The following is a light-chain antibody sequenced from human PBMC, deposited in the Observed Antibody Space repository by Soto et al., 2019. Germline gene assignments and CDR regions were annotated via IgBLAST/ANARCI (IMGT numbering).Light chain of an antibody. V-gene: IGLV1-44*01. J-gene: IGLJ1*01. CDR3: AAWDDSLNGLV. CDR2: SNN. CDR1: SSNIGSNT. Sequence: QSALTQPPSASGTPGQRVTISCSGSSSNIGSNTVNWYQQLPGTAPKLLIYSNNQRPSGVPDRFSGSKSGTSASLAISGLQYEDEADYYCAAWDDSLNGLVFGTGTKVTVL.